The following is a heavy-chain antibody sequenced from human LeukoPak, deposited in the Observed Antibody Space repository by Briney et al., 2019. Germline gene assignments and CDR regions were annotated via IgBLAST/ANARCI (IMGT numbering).Heavy chain of an antibody. CDR3: ARDNGYYDSSGYYAPYYYYGMDV. J-gene: IGHJ6*02. D-gene: IGHD3-22*01. V-gene: IGHV4-4*07. CDR2: IYTSGST. Sequence: SETLSLTCTVSGGSISSYYWSWIRQPAGKGLEWIGRIYTSGSTNYNPSLKSRGTMSVDTSKNPFSLKLSSVTAADTAVYYCARDNGYYDSSGYYAPYYYYGMDVWGQGTTVTVSS. CDR1: GGSISSYY.